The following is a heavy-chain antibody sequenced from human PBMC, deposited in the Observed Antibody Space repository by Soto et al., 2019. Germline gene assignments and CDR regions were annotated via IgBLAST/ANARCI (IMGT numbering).Heavy chain of an antibody. J-gene: IGHJ6*02. CDR1: GGSFSGDY. D-gene: IGHD5-18*01. Sequence: PSETLSLTCAVYGGSFSGDYWSWIRQPPGKVLEWIGEINHSGSTNYNPSLKSRVTISVDASKNQFSLKLSSVTAADTAVYYCARELWAYYYYYGMDVWGQGTTVT. V-gene: IGHV4-34*01. CDR2: INHSGST. CDR3: ARELWAYYYYYGMDV.